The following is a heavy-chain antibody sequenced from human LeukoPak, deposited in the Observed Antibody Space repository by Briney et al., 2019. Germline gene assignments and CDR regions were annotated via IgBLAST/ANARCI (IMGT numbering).Heavy chain of an antibody. J-gene: IGHJ5*02. CDR2: IYYSGST. Sequence: PSETLSLTCTVSGGSISSSSYYWGWIRQPPGKGLEWIGSIYYSGSTYYNPSLKSRVTISVDTSKNQFSLKLSSVTAADTAVYYCARGDNDFWSGYFGWFDPWGQGTLVTVSS. D-gene: IGHD3-3*01. CDR1: GGSISSSSYY. V-gene: IGHV4-39*01. CDR3: ARGDNDFWSGYFGWFDP.